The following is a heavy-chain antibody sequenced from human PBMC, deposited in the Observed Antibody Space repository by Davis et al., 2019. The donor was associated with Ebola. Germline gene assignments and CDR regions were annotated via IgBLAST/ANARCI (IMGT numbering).Heavy chain of an antibody. Sequence: MPSETLSLTCAVSGGSITTRNYYWGWVRQPPGKGLEWIGSLDYSVNTYYNPSLKSRVTISVDTSKNQFSLKLSSVTAADTAVYYCARARVGATTSWFDPWGQGTLVTVSS. CDR2: LDYSVNT. CDR3: ARARVGATTSWFDP. CDR1: GGSITTRNYY. V-gene: IGHV4-39*07. D-gene: IGHD1-26*01. J-gene: IGHJ5*02.